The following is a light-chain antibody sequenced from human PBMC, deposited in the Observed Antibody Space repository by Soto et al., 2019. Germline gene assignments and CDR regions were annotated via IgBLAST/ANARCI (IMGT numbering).Light chain of an antibody. Sequence: ILMTQSPATLSVSPGERATLSCRASQSVSGKLAWYQQKPGQAPRLLIYGASNRATGIPDRFSGSGSGTDFTLTISRLEPEDFAVYYCQQYGRSGTFGQGTKVDIK. CDR1: QSVSGK. J-gene: IGKJ1*01. CDR2: GAS. CDR3: QQYGRSGT. V-gene: IGKV3-20*01.